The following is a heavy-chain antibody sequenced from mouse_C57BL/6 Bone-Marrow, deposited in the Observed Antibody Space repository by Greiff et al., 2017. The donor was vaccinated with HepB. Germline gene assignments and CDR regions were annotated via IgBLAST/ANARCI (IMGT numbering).Heavy chain of an antibody. CDR3: ARNYYGSLYYFDY. CDR1: GFSLTSYG. D-gene: IGHD1-1*01. Sequence: VQRVESGPGLVQPSQSLSITCTVSGFSLTSYGVHWVRQSPGKGLEWLGVIWSGGSTDYNAAFISRLSISKDNSKSQVFFKMNSLQADDTAIYYCARNYYGSLYYFDYWGQGTTLTVSS. CDR2: IWSGGST. V-gene: IGHV2-2*01. J-gene: IGHJ2*01.